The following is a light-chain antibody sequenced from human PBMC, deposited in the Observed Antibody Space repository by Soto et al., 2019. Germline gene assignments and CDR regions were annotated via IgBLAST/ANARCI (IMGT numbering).Light chain of an antibody. J-gene: IGLJ1*01. CDR3: SSYEGSNTYV. Sequence: SALKQPPSAPGSPGQSVTISCTETSSDVGGYNYVSWYQQHPGKAPKLMIYEVSKRPSGVPDRFSGSKSGNTASLTVSGLQAEDEDDYYCSSYEGSNTYVFGTGTKVPV. CDR1: SSDVGGYNY. V-gene: IGLV2-8*01. CDR2: EVS.